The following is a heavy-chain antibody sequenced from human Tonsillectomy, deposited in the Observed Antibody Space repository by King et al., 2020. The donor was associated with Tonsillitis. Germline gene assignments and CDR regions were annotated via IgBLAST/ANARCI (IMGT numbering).Heavy chain of an antibody. Sequence: VQLVQSGAEVKKPGASVKVSCKASGYTFTGYYMHWVRQAPGQGLEWMGWINPNSGGTNYAQKFQGRVTMTRDTSISTAYMELSRLRSDDTAVYSCASAVAGTLSYWYFDLWGRGTLVTVSS. CDR2: INPNSGGT. J-gene: IGHJ2*01. CDR1: GYTFTGYY. CDR3: ASAVAGTLSYWYFDL. D-gene: IGHD6-19*01. V-gene: IGHV1-2*02.